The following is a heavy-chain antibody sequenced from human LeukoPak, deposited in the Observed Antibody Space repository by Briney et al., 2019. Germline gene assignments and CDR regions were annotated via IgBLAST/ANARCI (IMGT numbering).Heavy chain of an antibody. CDR3: ARGVPATATPLDY. J-gene: IGHJ4*02. D-gene: IGHD2-2*01. V-gene: IGHV1-69*05. CDR1: GGTFSSYA. Sequence: SVKVSCKASGGTFSSYAISWVRQAPGQGLEWMGGIIPIFGTANYAQKFQGRVTITTDESTSTAYMELSSLRSEDTAVYYCARGVPATATPLDYWGQGTLVTVSS. CDR2: IIPIFGTA.